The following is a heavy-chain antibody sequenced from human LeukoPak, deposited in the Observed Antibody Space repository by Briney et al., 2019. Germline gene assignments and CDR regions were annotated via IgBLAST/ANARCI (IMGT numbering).Heavy chain of an antibody. D-gene: IGHD2-2*01. CDR1: GFTFSSYS. J-gene: IGHJ3*02. CDR3: ARDSMYAFDI. Sequence: GGSLRLSCAASGFTFSSYSMNWVRQAPGTGLEWMSYFSTSSGTISYADSVKGRFTISRDNAKNSLYLQMNSLRAEDTAVYYCARDSMYAFDIWGQGTMVTVSS. V-gene: IGHV3-48*01. CDR2: FSTSSGTI.